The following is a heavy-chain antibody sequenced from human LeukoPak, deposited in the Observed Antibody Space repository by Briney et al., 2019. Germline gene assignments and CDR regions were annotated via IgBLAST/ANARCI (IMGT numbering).Heavy chain of an antibody. CDR1: GGSISSYY. D-gene: IGHD3-16*02. Sequence: SETLPLTCTVSGGSISSYYWSWILQPPRKVLEWIGYIYYSGSSNSNPSLKSLFTISVDSSKSQFSLKLSSVTAADTAVYYCARDRGYLDYFDYWGQGALVTVS. CDR2: IYYSGSS. V-gene: IGHV4-59*01. CDR3: ARDRGYLDYFDY. J-gene: IGHJ4*02.